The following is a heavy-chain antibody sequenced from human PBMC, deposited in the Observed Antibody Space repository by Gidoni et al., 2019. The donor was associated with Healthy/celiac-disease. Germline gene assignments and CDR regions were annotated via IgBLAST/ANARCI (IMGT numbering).Heavy chain of an antibody. V-gene: IGHV1-69*01. CDR3: ATSITMIVVVKRGDWYFDL. Sequence: QVQLVQSGAAVKKPGSSVTVYCKASGGTFGSYAIRWVRQSPGQGLEWMGGVIPIFGTANYAQKFQGSVTITADESTSTAYMELSSLRSEDTAVYYCATSITMIVVVKRGDWYFDLWGRGTLVTVSS. CDR2: VIPIFGTA. D-gene: IGHD3-22*01. J-gene: IGHJ2*01. CDR1: GGTFGSYA.